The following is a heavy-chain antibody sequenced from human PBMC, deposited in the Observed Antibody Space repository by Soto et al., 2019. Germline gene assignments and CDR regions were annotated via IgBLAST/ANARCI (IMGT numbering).Heavy chain of an antibody. J-gene: IGHJ4*02. CDR3: ARDIVVVTAKHLDY. D-gene: IGHD2-21*02. CDR1: GHTFTSYG. V-gene: IGHV1-18*01. CDR2: ISAYNGNT. Sequence: ASVKVSCKASGHTFTSYGISWVRQAPGQGLEWMGWISAYNGNTNYAQKLQGRVTMTTDTSTSTAYMELRSLRSDDTAVYYCARDIVVVTAKHLDYWGQGTLVTVSS.